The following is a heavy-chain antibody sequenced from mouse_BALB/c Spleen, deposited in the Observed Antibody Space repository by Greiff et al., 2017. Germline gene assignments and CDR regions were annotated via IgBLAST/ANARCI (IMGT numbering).Heavy chain of an antibody. CDR2: IYPGSGST. J-gene: IGHJ3*01. V-gene: IGHV1S22*01. D-gene: IGHD1-2*01. CDR1: GYTFTSYW. Sequence: LQQPGSELVRPGASVKLSCKASGYTFTSYWMHWVKQRSGQGLEWIGNIYPGSGSTNYDEKFKSKATLTVDTSSSTAYMQLSSLTSEDSAVYYCTRDYYGSFAYWGQGTLVTVSA. CDR3: TRDYYGSFAY.